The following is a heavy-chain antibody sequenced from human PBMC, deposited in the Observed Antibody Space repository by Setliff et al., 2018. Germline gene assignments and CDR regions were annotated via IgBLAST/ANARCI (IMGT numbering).Heavy chain of an antibody. J-gene: IGHJ4*02. CDR2: VNPDNGDT. Sequence: ASVKVSCKSFGYTFSAYGVSWVRQAPGQGLEWMGWVNPDNGDTKNAQKFQGRVALTTDTSTTTVYMELSSLRSDDTAVYYCARAPLESGYYYGQGHYFDYWGQGTLVTVSS. CDR1: GYTFSAYG. V-gene: IGHV1-18*01. CDR3: ARAPLESGYYYGQGHYFDY. D-gene: IGHD5-18*01.